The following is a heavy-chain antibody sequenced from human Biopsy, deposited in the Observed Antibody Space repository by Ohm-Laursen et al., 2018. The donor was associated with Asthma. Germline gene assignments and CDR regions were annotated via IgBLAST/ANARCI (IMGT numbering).Heavy chain of an antibody. D-gene: IGHD5-12*01. J-gene: IGHJ6*02. CDR1: GDSFSNYA. CDR3: ARGYSGSDRIVYYYSGLEV. Sequence: SVKVSRKASGDSFSNYAISWVRQAPGQGLEWMGGLIPVLGTPDHAQMFEGRVTITADEFTSTAYMELSSLSSEDTAVYYCARGYSGSDRIVYYYSGLEVWGQGTTVTVSS. CDR2: LIPVLGTP. V-gene: IGHV1-69*13.